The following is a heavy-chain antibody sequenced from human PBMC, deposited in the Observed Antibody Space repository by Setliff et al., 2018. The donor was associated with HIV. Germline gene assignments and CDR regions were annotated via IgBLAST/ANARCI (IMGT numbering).Heavy chain of an antibody. J-gene: IGHJ4*02. V-gene: IGHV1-46*01. CDR2: INPSDGST. CDR1: GYTFTNSF. Sequence: ASVKVSCKASGYTFTNSFIHWVRQAPGQGLDYMGIINPSDGSTDYVEKFQGRVTMTRDTSTSTVYMEMSSLRSEDTAIYYCAKEYHTAVTGTRVANYFDYWGQGTRVTVSS. CDR3: AKEYHTAVTGTRVANYFDY. D-gene: IGHD6-13*01.